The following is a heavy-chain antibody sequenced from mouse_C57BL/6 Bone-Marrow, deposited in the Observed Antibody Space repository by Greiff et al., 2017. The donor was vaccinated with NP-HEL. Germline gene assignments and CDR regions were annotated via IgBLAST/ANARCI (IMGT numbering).Heavy chain of an antibody. D-gene: IGHD2-10*01. V-gene: IGHV5-4*01. CDR2: ISDGGSYT. CDR3: AFTYYGKDYFDY. Sequence: EVHLVESGGGLVKPGGSLKLSCAASGFTFSSYAMSWVRQTPEKRLEWVATISDGGSYTYYPDNVKGRFTISRDNAKNNLYLQMSHLKSEDTAMYYCAFTYYGKDYFDYWGQGTTLTVSS. CDR1: GFTFSSYA. J-gene: IGHJ2*01.